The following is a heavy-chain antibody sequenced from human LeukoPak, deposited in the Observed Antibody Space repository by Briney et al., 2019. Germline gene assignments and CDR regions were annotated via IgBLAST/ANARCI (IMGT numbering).Heavy chain of an antibody. D-gene: IGHD1-26*01. Sequence: APVKVSCKASGYTFTTSYINWVRQAPGQGLEWAGWISAYNGKTNYAQKFQGRVTMTTDSSTSTAYMDLTSLRSDDTAVYYCARGGTYYPCIDYWGQGTLVTVSS. CDR3: ARGGTYYPCIDY. CDR1: GYTFTTSY. CDR2: ISAYNGKT. J-gene: IGHJ4*02. V-gene: IGHV1-18*01.